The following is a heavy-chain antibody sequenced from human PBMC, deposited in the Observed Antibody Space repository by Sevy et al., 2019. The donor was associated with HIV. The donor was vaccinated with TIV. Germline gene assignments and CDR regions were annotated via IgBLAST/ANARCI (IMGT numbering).Heavy chain of an antibody. J-gene: IGHJ5*02. Sequence: SETLSLTCTVSGGSVSSGSYYWSWIRQPPGKGLEWIGYIYYSGSTNYNPSLKSRVTISVDTSKNQFSLKLSSVTAADTAVYYCARGFPYCSRGSCYSSWFDPWGQGTLVTVSS. V-gene: IGHV4-61*01. CDR1: GGSVSSGSYY. CDR2: IYYSGST. D-gene: IGHD2-15*01. CDR3: ARGFPYCSRGSCYSSWFDP.